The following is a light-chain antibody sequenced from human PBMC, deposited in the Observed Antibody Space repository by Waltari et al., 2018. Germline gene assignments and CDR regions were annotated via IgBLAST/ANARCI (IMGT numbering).Light chain of an antibody. V-gene: IGLV1-44*01. Sequence: QSGLTQSSSVSGTPGQRVTISCSGSSSNIGSTTVNWSQQLQGTAPNLLIYSNNQRPSGVPDLFSGSKSGNTASLAISGLQSDDEAYYYCEAWDDRLNGRVFGGGTKLTVL. CDR2: SNN. CDR1: SSNIGSTT. J-gene: IGLJ3*02. CDR3: EAWDDRLNGRV.